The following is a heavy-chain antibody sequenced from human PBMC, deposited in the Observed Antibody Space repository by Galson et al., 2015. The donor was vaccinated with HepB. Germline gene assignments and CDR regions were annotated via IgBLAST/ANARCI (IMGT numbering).Heavy chain of an antibody. CDR3: ARGRLEYQLLMGGYYYYYMDV. Sequence: ETLSLTCAVYGGSFSGYYWSWIRQPPGKGLEWIGEINHSGSTNYNPSLKSRVTISVDTSKNQFSLKLSSVTAADTAVYYCARGRLEYQLLMGGYYYYYMDVWGKGTTVTVSS. V-gene: IGHV4-34*01. CDR2: INHSGST. CDR1: GGSFSGYY. J-gene: IGHJ6*03. D-gene: IGHD2-2*01.